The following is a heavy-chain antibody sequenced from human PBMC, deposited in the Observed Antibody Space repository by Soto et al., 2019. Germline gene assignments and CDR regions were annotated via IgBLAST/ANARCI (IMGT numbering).Heavy chain of an antibody. V-gene: IGHV2-70*04. CDR2: IDWDDDK. Sequence: SGPTLVNPTQTLTLTCTFSGFSLSTSGMRVSWIRQPPGKALEWLARIDWDDDKIYSPSLKTRLTISKDTSKNQVVLTMTNMDPVDTATYYCARPIDSSIWGIWAFDIWGQGTMVTVSS. D-gene: IGHD3-22*01. CDR1: GFSLSTSGMR. J-gene: IGHJ3*02. CDR3: ARPIDSSIWGIWAFDI.